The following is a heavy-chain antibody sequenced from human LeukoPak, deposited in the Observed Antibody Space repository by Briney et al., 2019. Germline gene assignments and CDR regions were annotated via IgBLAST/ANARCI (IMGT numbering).Heavy chain of an antibody. J-gene: IGHJ4*02. Sequence: SETLSLTCTVSGGSISSYYWSWIRQPPGKGLEWIGEINHSGSTKYNPSLKSRVTISVDTSKNQFSLKLSSVTAADTAVYYCARKNCSTIICLFDYWGQGTLVTVSS. V-gene: IGHV4-34*01. CDR1: GGSISSYY. D-gene: IGHD2-2*01. CDR3: ARKNCSTIICLFDY. CDR2: INHSGST.